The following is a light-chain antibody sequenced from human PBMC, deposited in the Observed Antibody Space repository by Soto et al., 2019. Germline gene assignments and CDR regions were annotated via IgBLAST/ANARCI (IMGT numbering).Light chain of an antibody. CDR2: VNN. Sequence: QSVLTQPPSASGTPGQRVTISCSGSSSNIGSETVNWYQHLPGTAPKLLIYVNNQQPSGVPDRFSGSKSGTSASLAISGLQSEDEADYFCAAWDDSLKRVVFGGGTKLTVL. CDR1: SSNIGSET. CDR3: AAWDDSLKRVV. V-gene: IGLV1-44*01. J-gene: IGLJ2*01.